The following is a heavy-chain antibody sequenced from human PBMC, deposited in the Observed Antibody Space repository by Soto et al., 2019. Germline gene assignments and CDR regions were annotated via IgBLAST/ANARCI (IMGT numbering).Heavy chain of an antibody. J-gene: IGHJ4*02. CDR3: ARDDSLIVGATRFDY. CDR2: IIPIFGTA. CDR1: GGTFSSYA. V-gene: IGHV1-69*12. Sequence: QVQLVQSGAEMKKPGSSVKVSCKASGGTFSSYAISWVRQAPGQGLEWMGGIIPIFGTANYAQKFQGRVTITADESTSTANMELSSLRSEDTAVYYCARDDSLIVGATRFDYWGQGTLVTVSS. D-gene: IGHD1-26*01.